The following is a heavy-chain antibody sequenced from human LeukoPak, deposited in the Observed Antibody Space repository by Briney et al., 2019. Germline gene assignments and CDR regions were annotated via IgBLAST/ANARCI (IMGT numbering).Heavy chain of an antibody. D-gene: IGHD3-3*01. J-gene: IGHJ4*02. V-gene: IGHV3-23*01. CDR1: GFTFNTYA. Sequence: GGSLRLSCSAFGFTFNTYAMSWVRQAPGKGLEWVSGIRGSGVGTYYADSVKGRFTVSRDNSKSTLYLQMNSLRAEDTAVYYCAKDPDFRSVYYIGGFDCWGQGTLVTVSS. CDR2: IRGSGVGT. CDR3: AKDPDFRSVYYIGGFDC.